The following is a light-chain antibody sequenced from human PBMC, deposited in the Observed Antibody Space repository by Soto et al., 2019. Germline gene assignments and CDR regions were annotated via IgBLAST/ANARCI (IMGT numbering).Light chain of an antibody. CDR1: LSVSSN. CDR2: AAS. CDR3: QQYNNWPQT. J-gene: IGKJ1*01. Sequence: EIVRTQSPATLSVSPGEIATLSCRASLSVSSNLAWYQRKPAQAPRLLVYAASTRATGIPAMFSGSGSRAEFTLPTRSLQSEDCGVYYCQQYNNWPQTFRQGTKVDIK. V-gene: IGKV3-15*01.